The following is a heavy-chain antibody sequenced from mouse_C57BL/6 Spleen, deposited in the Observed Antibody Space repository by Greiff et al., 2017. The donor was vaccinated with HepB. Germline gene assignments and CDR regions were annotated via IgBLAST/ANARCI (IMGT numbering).Heavy chain of an antibody. J-gene: IGHJ1*03. Sequence: VQLQQSGPELVKPGASVKIPCKASGYTFTDYNMDWVKQSHGKSLEWIGDINPNNGGTIYNQKFKGKATLTVDKSSSTAYMELRSLTSEDTAVYYCARSYYYGSPLGYFDVWGTGTTVTVSS. CDR1: GYTFTDYN. CDR2: INPNNGGT. CDR3: ARSYYYGSPLGYFDV. V-gene: IGHV1-18*01. D-gene: IGHD1-1*01.